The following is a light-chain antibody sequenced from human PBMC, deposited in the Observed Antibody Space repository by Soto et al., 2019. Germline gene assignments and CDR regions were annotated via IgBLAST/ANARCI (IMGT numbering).Light chain of an antibody. Sequence: QPASVSGSPGQSITISCTGTSSDVGGFNYVSWYQQYPGKAPNLIINEVNKRPLGVSDRFSGSKSGNTASLTVSGLQAEDEADYYCSSYTTITTQVFGGGTKLTVL. J-gene: IGLJ3*02. CDR1: SSDVGGFNY. V-gene: IGLV2-14*01. CDR3: SSYTTITTQV. CDR2: EVN.